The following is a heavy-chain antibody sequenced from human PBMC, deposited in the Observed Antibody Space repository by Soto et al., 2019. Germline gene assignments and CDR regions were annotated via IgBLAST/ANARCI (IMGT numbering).Heavy chain of an antibody. D-gene: IGHD6-13*01. V-gene: IGHV4-39*01. CDR2: IYYSGST. CDR1: GGSINSDTYC. J-gene: IGHJ4*02. CDR3: ARRGSSFGN. Sequence: SETLSLTCTVSGGSINSDTYCWGWIRQPPGKGLEWIGSIYYSGSTYYNPSLKSRVTISVDTSKNQFSLKLSSVTAADTAVYYCARRGSSFGNWGQGTLVTVSS.